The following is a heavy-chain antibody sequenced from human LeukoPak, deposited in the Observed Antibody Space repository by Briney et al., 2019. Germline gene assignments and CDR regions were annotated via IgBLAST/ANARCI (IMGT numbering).Heavy chain of an antibody. Sequence: GASVKVSCKASGGTFSSYAISWVRQAPGQGLEWMGWISAYNGNTNYAQKLQGRVTMTTDTSTSTAYMELRSLRSDDTAVYYCGSYYDSSGPIGYWGQGTLVTVSS. CDR3: GSYYDSSGPIGY. D-gene: IGHD3-22*01. CDR1: GGTFSSYA. J-gene: IGHJ4*02. CDR2: ISAYNGNT. V-gene: IGHV1-18*01.